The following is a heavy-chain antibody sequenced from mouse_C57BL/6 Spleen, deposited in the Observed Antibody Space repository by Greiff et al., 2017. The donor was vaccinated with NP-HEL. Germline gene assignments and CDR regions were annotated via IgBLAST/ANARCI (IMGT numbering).Heavy chain of an antibody. D-gene: IGHD1-1*01. J-gene: IGHJ3*01. CDR1: GYTFTDYE. CDR3: SIITTVVGPFAY. Sequence: QVQLKQSGAELVRPGASVTLSCKASGYTFTDYEMHWVKQTPVHGLEWIGAIDPETGGTAYNQKFKGKAILTADKSSSTAYMELRSLTSEDSAVYYCSIITTVVGPFAYWGQGTLVTVSA. V-gene: IGHV1-15*01. CDR2: IDPETGGT.